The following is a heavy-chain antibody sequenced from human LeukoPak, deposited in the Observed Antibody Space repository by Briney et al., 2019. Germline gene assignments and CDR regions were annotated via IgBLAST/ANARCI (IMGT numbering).Heavy chain of an antibody. Sequence: GSSVKVSCKASGGTFSSYAISWVRQAPGQGLEWMGRIIPILGIANYAQKFQGRVTITADKSTSTAYMELSSLRSEDTAVYYCARCGGPNWFDPWGQGTLVTVSS. CDR1: GGTFSSYA. V-gene: IGHV1-69*04. D-gene: IGHD2-21*01. J-gene: IGHJ5*02. CDR2: IIPILGIA. CDR3: ARCGGPNWFDP.